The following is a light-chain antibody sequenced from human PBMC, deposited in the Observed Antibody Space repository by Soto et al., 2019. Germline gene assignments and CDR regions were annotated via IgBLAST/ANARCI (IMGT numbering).Light chain of an antibody. CDR1: QNIYTY. CDR3: QQSYSNIFS. Sequence: DIQLTQSPPSLSASVGDRVTINCRASQNIYTYVNWYQVKPGKAPKVLILASSALQSGVPSRFSGSGSVADFSLTISSLQPEDLATYYCQQSYSNIFSFGGGTRVEL. CDR2: ASS. V-gene: IGKV1-39*01. J-gene: IGKJ4*01.